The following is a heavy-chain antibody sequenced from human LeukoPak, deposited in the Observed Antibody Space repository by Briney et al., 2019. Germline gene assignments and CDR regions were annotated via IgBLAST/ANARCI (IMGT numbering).Heavy chain of an antibody. CDR1: GFKFSGHE. CDR2: ISSSGATL. Sequence: GGSLRLSCAASGFKFSGHELNWVRQAPGKGLEWVAYISSSGATLHYAEFVRGRFTISRDNAKSSLYLQMSSLRAEDSAVYYCAAQYGSGSPYYFHAMDVWGQGTTVTVSS. V-gene: IGHV3-48*03. CDR3: AAQYGSGSPYYFHAMDV. D-gene: IGHD3-10*01. J-gene: IGHJ6*02.